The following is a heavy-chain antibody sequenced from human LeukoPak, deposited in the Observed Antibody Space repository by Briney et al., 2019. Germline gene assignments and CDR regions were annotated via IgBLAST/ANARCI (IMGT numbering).Heavy chain of an antibody. V-gene: IGHV4-39*07. CDR1: GGSISSSSYY. D-gene: IGHD3-22*01. CDR3: ARDYAGSYYDSSGYTPGRSI. Sequence: SETLSLTCTVSGGSISSSSYYWGWIRQPRGKGLEWIGSIYYSGSTYYHPSLKSRVTISVDTSKNQFSLKLSSVTAADTAVYYCARDYAGSYYDSSGYTPGRSIWGKGTLVTVSS. J-gene: IGHJ4*02. CDR2: IYYSGST.